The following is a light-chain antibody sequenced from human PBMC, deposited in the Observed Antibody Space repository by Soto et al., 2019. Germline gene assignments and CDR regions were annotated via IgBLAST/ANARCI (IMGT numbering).Light chain of an antibody. J-gene: IGLJ3*02. Sequence: HSALTQPASVSGSPGQSITISCYGTSSDVGSYDLVSWYQQHPDKAPKLLIYEVRKRPSGVSGRFSGSKSDDTASLTISGLQAEDEADYYCCSYAGSSTLVFGGGTKLTVL. CDR2: EVR. CDR1: SSDVGSYDL. V-gene: IGLV2-23*02. CDR3: CSYAGSSTLV.